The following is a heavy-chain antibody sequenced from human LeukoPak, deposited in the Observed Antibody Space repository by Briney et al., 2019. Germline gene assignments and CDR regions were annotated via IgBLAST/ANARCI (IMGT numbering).Heavy chain of an antibody. D-gene: IGHD6-13*01. Sequence: SQTLSLTCTVSGGSISSYYWSWIRQPAGKGLEWIGRIYTSGSTNYNPSLKSRVTMSVDTSKNQFSLKLSSVTAADTAVYYCAREVAAAGTGWFDPWGQGTLVTVSS. CDR3: AREVAAAGTGWFDP. CDR2: IYTSGST. V-gene: IGHV4-4*07. J-gene: IGHJ5*02. CDR1: GGSISSYY.